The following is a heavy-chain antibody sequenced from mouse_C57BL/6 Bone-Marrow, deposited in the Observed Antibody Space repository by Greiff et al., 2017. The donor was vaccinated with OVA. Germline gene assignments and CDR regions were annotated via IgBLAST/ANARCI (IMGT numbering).Heavy chain of an antibody. D-gene: IGHD3-3*01. CDR1: GYTFTSYW. Sequence: QVQLQQPGAELVKPGASVKLSCKASGYTFTSYWMHWVKQRPGQGLEWIGMIHPNSGSTNYNEKFKSKATLTVDKSSSTAYMQLSSLTSEDSAVYYCARRGDSPLRGDYWGQGTSVTVSS. CDR3: ARRGDSPLRGDY. V-gene: IGHV1-64*01. CDR2: IHPNSGST. J-gene: IGHJ4*01.